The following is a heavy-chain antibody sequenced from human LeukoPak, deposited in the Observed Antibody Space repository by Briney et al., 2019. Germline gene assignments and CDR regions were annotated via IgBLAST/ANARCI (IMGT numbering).Heavy chain of an antibody. CDR2: IYTSGST. J-gene: IGHJ4*02. CDR3: ARAPHYSFLDY. D-gene: IGHD5-18*01. CDR1: GGPISSGSYY. V-gene: IGHV4-61*02. Sequence: SETLSLTCTVSGGPISSGSYYWSWIRQPAGKGLEWIGRIYTSGSTNYNPSLKSRVTISVDTSKNQFSLKLSSVTTADTAVYYCARAPHYSFLDYWGQGTLVTVSS.